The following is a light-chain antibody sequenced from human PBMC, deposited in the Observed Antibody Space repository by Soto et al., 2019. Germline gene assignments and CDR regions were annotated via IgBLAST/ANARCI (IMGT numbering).Light chain of an antibody. CDR2: GNS. CDR3: QSYDSSLSGSV. V-gene: IGLV1-40*01. CDR1: SSNIGASYA. Sequence: QSVLTQPPSVSGAPGQRVTISCTGSSSNIGASYAVHWYQQFSGTAPKLLIYGNSNRPSGVPDRFSGSKSGTSASLAITGLQAEDEAAYSCQSYDSSLSGSVFGGGTKLTVL. J-gene: IGLJ3*02.